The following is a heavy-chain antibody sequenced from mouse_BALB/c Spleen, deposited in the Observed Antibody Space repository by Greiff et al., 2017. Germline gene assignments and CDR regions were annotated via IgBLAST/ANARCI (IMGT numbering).Heavy chain of an antibody. D-gene: IGHD2-10*01. V-gene: IGHV1-5*01. J-gene: IGHJ4*01. Sequence: VQLQQSGTVLARPGASVKMSCKASGYSFTSYWMHWVKQRPGQGLEWIGAIYPGNSDTSYNQKFKGKAKLTAVTSASTAYMELSSLTNEDSAVYYCTSPYYGNYYAMDYWGQGTSVTVSS. CDR1: GYSFTSYW. CDR2: IYPGNSDT. CDR3: TSPYYGNYYAMDY.